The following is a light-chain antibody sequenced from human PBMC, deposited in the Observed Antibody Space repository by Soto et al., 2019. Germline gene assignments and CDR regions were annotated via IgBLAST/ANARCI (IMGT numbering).Light chain of an antibody. CDR1: QSLLSSSDNRNY. CDR3: QHYYSVPPT. J-gene: IGKJ1*01. CDR2: WAS. Sequence: DIVMTQSPDSLTVSLGERATINCKSSQSLLSSSDNRNYLAWYQHKPGQSPKMLIYWASTRYSGVPDRFSGSGSGTDFFLPISSLQAEDVAVDYCQHYYSVPPTFGEGTKVEIK. V-gene: IGKV4-1*01.